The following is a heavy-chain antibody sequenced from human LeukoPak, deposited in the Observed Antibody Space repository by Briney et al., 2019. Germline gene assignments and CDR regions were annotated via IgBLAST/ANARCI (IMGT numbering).Heavy chain of an antibody. Sequence: SETLSLTCTVSGGSMGGGGYYWSWFRQPPGKGLEWLGYTSLSGPTYYNGSIRSAIAISLDTPRNQFSLNLLSVTAADTAVYYCARALRFESRAFDCWGQGILVTVSS. D-gene: IGHD3-9*01. J-gene: IGHJ4*02. CDR2: TSLSGPT. CDR1: GGSMGGGGYY. V-gene: IGHV4-30-4*01. CDR3: ARALRFESRAFDC.